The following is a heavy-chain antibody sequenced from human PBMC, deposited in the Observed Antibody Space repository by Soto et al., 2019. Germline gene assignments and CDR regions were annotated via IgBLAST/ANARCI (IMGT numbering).Heavy chain of an antibody. D-gene: IGHD3-10*01. V-gene: IGHV4-39*01. Sequence: PSDTLTLTCSVSGASINNFGYYWVWILQPRGKGLEWIGTVYYNENTYYNPSLKSRVAISVDTAKNQFSLNLRSVTAADTAIYFCARRERYYGSPGWFDPWGQGNLVTASS. CDR3: ARRERYYGSPGWFDP. J-gene: IGHJ5*01. CDR2: VYYNENT. CDR1: GASINNFGYY.